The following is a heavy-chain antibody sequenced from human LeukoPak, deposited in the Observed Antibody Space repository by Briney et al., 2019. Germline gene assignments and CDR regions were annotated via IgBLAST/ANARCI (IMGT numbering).Heavy chain of an antibody. CDR3: AKGSNSGITMVRGVIKSYFDY. D-gene: IGHD3-10*01. Sequence: GGSLRLSCAASGFTFSSYAMSWVRQAPGKGLEWVSAISGSGGSTYYADSVKGRFTISRDNSKHTLYLQMNSLRAEDTAVYYCAKGSNSGITMVRGVIKSYFDYWGQGTLVSVSS. J-gene: IGHJ4*02. V-gene: IGHV3-23*01. CDR1: GFTFSSYA. CDR2: ISGSGGST.